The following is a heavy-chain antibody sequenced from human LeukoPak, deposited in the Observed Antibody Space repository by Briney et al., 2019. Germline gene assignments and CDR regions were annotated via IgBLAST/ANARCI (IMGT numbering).Heavy chain of an antibody. CDR2: ISWNSAYI. CDR1: GFTFHHYA. CDR3: VYSSSLGTGFDY. V-gene: IGHV3-9*01. J-gene: IGHJ4*02. Sequence: GGSLRLSCAASGFTFHHYAIHWVRQVPGKGLEWVSGISWNSAYIGYADSVKGRFTISRDNAKNSVYLQMNSLRAEDTAVYYCVYSSSLGTGFDYWGQGTLVTVSS. D-gene: IGHD6-13*01.